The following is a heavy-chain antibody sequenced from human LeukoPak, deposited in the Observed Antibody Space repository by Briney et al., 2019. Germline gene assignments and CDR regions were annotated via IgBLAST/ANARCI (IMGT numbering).Heavy chain of an antibody. CDR1: GGSISSYY. V-gene: IGHV4-59*01. CDR2: LFYSGST. Sequence: PSETLSLTCTVSGGSISSYYWSWIRQPPGKGLEWIAYLFYSGSTDYNPSLESQVTISVDTSKNQFSLKLSSVTAADTALYYCAREYCGGGSCGWFDPWGQGTLVTVSS. D-gene: IGHD2-15*01. CDR3: AREYCGGGSCGWFDP. J-gene: IGHJ5*02.